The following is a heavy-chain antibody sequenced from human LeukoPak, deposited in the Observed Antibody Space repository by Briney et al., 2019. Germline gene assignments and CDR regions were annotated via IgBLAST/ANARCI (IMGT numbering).Heavy chain of an antibody. V-gene: IGHV4-59*01. J-gene: IGHJ4*02. CDR1: GGSITSFC. Sequence: SETLSLTCTVSGGSITSFCWSWIRQPPGKGLEWIGYIRDSGTTNYNPSLKSRVTILVDTSKNQFSLRLSSVTAADTAVYYRARGTINAGIFDYWGQGTLATVSS. CDR3: ARGTINAGIFDY. CDR2: IRDSGTT.